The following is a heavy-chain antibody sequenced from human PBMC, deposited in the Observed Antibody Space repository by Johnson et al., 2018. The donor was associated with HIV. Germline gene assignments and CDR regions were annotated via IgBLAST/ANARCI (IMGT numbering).Heavy chain of an antibody. CDR2: ISWNSGSI. D-gene: IGHD2/OR15-2a*01. CDR1: GFTFDDYA. Sequence: VQLVESGGGLVQPGRSLRLSCAASGFTFDDYAMHWVRQAPGKGLEWVSGISWNSGSIGYADSVKGRFTISRDNAKNSLYLQMNSLRAEDTALYYCASTDAFDIGGQGTMVTVSS. V-gene: IGHV3-9*01. CDR3: ASTDAFDI. J-gene: IGHJ3*02.